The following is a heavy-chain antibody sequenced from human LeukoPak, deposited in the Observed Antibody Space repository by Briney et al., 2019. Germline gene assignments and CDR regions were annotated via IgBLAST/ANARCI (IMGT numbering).Heavy chain of an antibody. CDR3: ARVQVIVGYCSSTSCYTDYFDY. D-gene: IGHD2-2*02. J-gene: IGHJ4*02. Sequence: SETLSLTCTVSGGSISSYYWSWIRQPPGKGLEWIGYIYYSGSTNYNPSLKSRVTISVDTSKNQFSLKLSSVTAADTAVYYCARVQVIVGYCSSTSCYTDYFDYWGQGTLVTVSS. CDR1: GGSISSYY. V-gene: IGHV4-59*01. CDR2: IYYSGST.